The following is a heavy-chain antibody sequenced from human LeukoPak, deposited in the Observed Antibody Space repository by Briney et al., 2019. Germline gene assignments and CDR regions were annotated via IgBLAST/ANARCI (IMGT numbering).Heavy chain of an antibody. D-gene: IGHD6-19*01. V-gene: IGHV3-53*01. J-gene: IGHJ4*02. CDR2: IYSGGEE. CDR1: GFSVSNNY. Sequence: GGSLRLSCAASGFSVSNNYMTWVRQAPGKGLEWVSVIYSGGEEYYADSVKGRFTNSRDNYKNTLHLEMNNVKVGDKAVYYCARSYSSGWSDYWGQGTLVAVAS. CDR3: ARSYSSGWSDY.